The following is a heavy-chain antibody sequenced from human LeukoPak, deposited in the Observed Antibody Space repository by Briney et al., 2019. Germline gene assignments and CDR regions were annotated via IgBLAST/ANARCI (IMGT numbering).Heavy chain of an antibody. CDR2: IYTSGST. Sequence: SETLSLTCTVSGGSISSYYWSWIRQPAGKGLEWIGRIYTSGSTNYNPSLKSRVTMSVDTSKNQFSLKLSSATAADTAVYYCARDRGVVVPAAVYDYWGQGTLVTVSS. V-gene: IGHV4-4*07. J-gene: IGHJ4*02. CDR3: ARDRGVVVPAAVYDY. D-gene: IGHD2-2*01. CDR1: GGSISSYY.